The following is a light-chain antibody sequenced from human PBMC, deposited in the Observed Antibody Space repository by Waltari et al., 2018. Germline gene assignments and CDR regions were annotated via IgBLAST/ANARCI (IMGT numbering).Light chain of an antibody. CDR2: SNV. J-gene: IGLJ2*01. CDR1: ISNIGSNT. Sequence: QSLLTQPPSASGTPGQRVTISCSGGISNIGSNTLNWYRQFQGTAPKVLIYSNVQRTAGVPGRFSGSKSGTSASLAISGLQSEDEADYYCAAWDDSLGGPVFGGGTKLTVL. V-gene: IGLV1-44*01. CDR3: AAWDDSLGGPV.